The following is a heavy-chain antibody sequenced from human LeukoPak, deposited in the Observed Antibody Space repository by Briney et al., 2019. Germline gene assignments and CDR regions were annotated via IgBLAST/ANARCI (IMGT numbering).Heavy chain of an antibody. D-gene: IGHD1-26*01. V-gene: IGHV4-59*01. CDR1: GGSISSYY. CDR3: ARWRELAFDI. CDR2: IYYSGST. Sequence: SSETLSLTCTVSGGSISSYYWSWIRQPPGKGLEWIGYIYYSGSTNYNPSLKGRVTISVDTSKNQFSLKLSSVTAADTAVYYCARWRELAFDIWGQGTMVTVSS. J-gene: IGHJ3*02.